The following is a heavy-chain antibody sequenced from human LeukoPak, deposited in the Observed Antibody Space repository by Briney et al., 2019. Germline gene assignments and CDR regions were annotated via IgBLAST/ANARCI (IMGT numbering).Heavy chain of an antibody. CDR1: GFTFRLRFCHYA. CDR3: AKDAQRGFDYSNSLEK. Sequence: TGGSLRLSCAASGFTFRLRFCHYAFHWVRQAPGKGLEWVAVIWSDGTNKYYGDSVKGRFIIDRDDSQNTVYLQMNSLRADDTGVYYCAKDAQRGFDYSNSLEKWGQGSLVTVSP. D-gene: IGHD4-11*01. J-gene: IGHJ4*02. V-gene: IGHV3-33*06. CDR2: IWSDGTNK.